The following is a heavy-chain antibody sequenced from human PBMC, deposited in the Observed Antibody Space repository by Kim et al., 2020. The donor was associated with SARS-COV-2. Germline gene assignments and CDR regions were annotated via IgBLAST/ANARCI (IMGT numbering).Heavy chain of an antibody. D-gene: IGHD6-19*01. Sequence: SETLSLTCTVSGGSVSSGSYYWSWIRQPPGKGLEWIGYIYYSGSTNYNPSLKSRVTISVDTSKNQFSLKLSSVTAADTAVYYCARGNMGIAVAGTWYYYYYGMDVWGQGTTVTVSS. V-gene: IGHV4-61*01. CDR3: ARGNMGIAVAGTWYYYYYGMDV. CDR2: IYYSGST. J-gene: IGHJ6*02. CDR1: GGSVSSGSYY.